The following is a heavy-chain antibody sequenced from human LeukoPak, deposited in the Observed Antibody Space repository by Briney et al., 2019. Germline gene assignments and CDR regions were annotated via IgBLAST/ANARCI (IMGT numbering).Heavy chain of an antibody. V-gene: IGHV3-74*03. CDR1: GFTFSSHW. CDR2: INTDGTSA. CDR3: TRGHYYDMDV. Sequence: PGGSLRLSCAASGFTFSSHWMHWVRQAPGEGLVWVSRINTDGTSATYADSVKGRFTFSRDNAKNTLYLQMNSLRAEDTAVYYCTRGHYYDMDVWGQGTTVTVSS. J-gene: IGHJ6*02.